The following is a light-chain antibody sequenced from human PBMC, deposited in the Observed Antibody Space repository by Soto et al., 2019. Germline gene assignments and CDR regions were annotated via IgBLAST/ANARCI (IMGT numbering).Light chain of an antibody. CDR2: DGS. CDR1: QNLHSF. V-gene: IGKV3-11*01. CDR3: QQRTRWPMT. J-gene: IGKJ5*01. Sequence: EIVLTQSPATLSVSPGERVTLSCRASQNLHSFLNWYQQRPGQAPRPLIYDGSKRAAGAPDRISGDGSGTDYTLTISSLEPEDFAVYYCQQRTRWPMTFGQGTRLEI.